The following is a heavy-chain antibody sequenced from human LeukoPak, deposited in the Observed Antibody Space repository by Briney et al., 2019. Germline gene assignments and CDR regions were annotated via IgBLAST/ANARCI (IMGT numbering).Heavy chain of an antibody. J-gene: IGHJ5*02. CDR2: ISSSSSYI. CDR3: ARYSPNWFDP. D-gene: IGHD5-18*01. CDR1: GFTFSSYS. Sequence: PGGSLRLSCAASGFTFSSYSMNWVLQAPGKGLEWVSSISSSSSYIYYADSVKGRFTISRDNAKNSLYLQMNSLRAEDTAVYYCARYSPNWFDPWGQGTLVTVSS. V-gene: IGHV3-21*01.